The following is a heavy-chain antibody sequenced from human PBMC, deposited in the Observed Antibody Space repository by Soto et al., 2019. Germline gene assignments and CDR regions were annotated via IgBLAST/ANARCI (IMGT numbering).Heavy chain of an antibody. D-gene: IGHD5-12*01. V-gene: IGHV4-39*01. CDR1: GGSISSSAYF. CDR3: ARIYSGYDEAGAFDI. CDR2: IYYTGRT. J-gene: IGHJ3*02. Sequence: QLQVQESGPGLVKPSETLSLTCTVSGGSISSSAYFWGWIRQPPGKGLEWIGNIYYTGRTSYNPSLKSRITISIDTAKNRFSLKLSSVTAADTSVYFCARIYSGYDEAGAFDIWGQGTMVTVSS.